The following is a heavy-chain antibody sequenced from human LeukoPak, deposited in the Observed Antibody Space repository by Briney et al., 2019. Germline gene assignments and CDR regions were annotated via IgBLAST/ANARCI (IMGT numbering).Heavy chain of an antibody. V-gene: IGHV3-9*01. Sequence: PGGSLRLSCAASGFTFDDYAMHWVRQAPGKGLEGVSGISWNSGSIGYADSVKGRFTISRDDAKNSLYLQMNSLRAEDTALYYCAKEVPITMGFDPWGQGTLVTVSS. CDR2: ISWNSGSI. CDR1: GFTFDDYA. J-gene: IGHJ5*02. D-gene: IGHD3-10*01. CDR3: AKEVPITMGFDP.